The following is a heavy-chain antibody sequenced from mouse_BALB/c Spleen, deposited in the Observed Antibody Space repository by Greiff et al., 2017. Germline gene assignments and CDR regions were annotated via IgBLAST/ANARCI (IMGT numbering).Heavy chain of an antibody. Sequence: LQQPGSELVRPGASVKLSCKASGYTFTSYWMHWVKQRHGQGLEWIGNIYPGSGSTNYDEKFKSKGTLTVDTSSSTAYMHLSSLTSEDSAVYYCTREEDHYWYFDVWGAGTTVTVSS. CDR2: IYPGSGST. V-gene: IGHV1S22*01. J-gene: IGHJ1*01. CDR1: GYTFTSYW. CDR3: TREEDHYWYFDV.